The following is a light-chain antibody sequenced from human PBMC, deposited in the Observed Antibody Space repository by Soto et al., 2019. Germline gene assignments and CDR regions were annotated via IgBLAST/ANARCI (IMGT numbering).Light chain of an antibody. Sequence: QSVLTQSPSASASLGASVKLTCTLSSGHSSYAIAWHQQQPEKGPRYLMKLNSDGSHSKGDGIPDRFSGSSSGAERYLTISILQSEDEADYYCQTWGTGIHGVFGGGTKLTVL. CDR2: LNSDGSH. CDR1: SGHSSYA. V-gene: IGLV4-69*01. J-gene: IGLJ2*01. CDR3: QTWGTGIHGV.